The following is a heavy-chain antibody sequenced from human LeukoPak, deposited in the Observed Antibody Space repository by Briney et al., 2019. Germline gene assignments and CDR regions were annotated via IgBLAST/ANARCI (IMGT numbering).Heavy chain of an antibody. D-gene: IGHD4-17*01. CDR3: AGLGGGSTVTTYLNY. J-gene: IGHJ4*02. CDR2: IIPIFGTA. CDR1: RGTFSSYA. Sequence: SVKVSCKASRGTFSSYAINWVQQAPGQGLEWMGGIIPIFGTANYAQKFQGRVTITADESPSPAYIELGSLTSQDTAVYYCAGLGGGSTVTTYLNYWGQGTLVTVSS. V-gene: IGHV1-69*13.